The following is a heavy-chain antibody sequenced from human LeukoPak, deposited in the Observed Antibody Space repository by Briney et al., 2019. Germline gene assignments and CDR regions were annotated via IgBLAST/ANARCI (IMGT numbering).Heavy chain of an antibody. D-gene: IGHD3-22*01. CDR1: GFTFTTYS. J-gene: IGHJ1*01. CDR3: ARALRGYPY. CDR2: VSSTSRFI. Sequence: GGSLRLSCAASGFTFTTYSMNWVRQAPGKGLEWVSFVSSTSRFISYADSVKGRFTISRDNAKNSLYLQMTSLRAEDTAVYYCARALRGYPYWGQGTLVTVSS. V-gene: IGHV3-21*01.